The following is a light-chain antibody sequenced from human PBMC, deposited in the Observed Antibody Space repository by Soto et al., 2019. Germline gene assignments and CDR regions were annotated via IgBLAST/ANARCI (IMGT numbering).Light chain of an antibody. CDR1: SSNIGSNT. Sequence: QSVLTQPPSASGTPGQRVTISCSGSSSNIGSNTVNWYQQPPGTAPKLLIYSHNQRPSGVPDRFSGSKSGTSASLAISGLQSEDEADYYCAAWDDSLNGLYVFGTGTKVTVL. CDR2: SHN. J-gene: IGLJ1*01. V-gene: IGLV1-44*01. CDR3: AAWDDSLNGLYV.